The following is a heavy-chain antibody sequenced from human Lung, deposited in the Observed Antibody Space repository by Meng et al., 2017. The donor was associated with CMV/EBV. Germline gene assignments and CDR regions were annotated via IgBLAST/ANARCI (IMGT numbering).Heavy chain of an antibody. CDR3: DNCAKELIWFGEPR. V-gene: IGHV4-39*07. J-gene: IGHJ4*02. Sequence: QLQGSGPGSGMSSETPAPTCTVPCSSTISNNSYWGWIRLPPEKGLGLIWTSFYSSSTYYNPSLKRRTTLSVDTSKNQFSLKLSYVTAADTAMYYVDNCAKELIWFGEPRWGQGTLVTVSS. CDR2: SFYSSST. D-gene: IGHD3-10*01. CDR1: CSSTISNNSY.